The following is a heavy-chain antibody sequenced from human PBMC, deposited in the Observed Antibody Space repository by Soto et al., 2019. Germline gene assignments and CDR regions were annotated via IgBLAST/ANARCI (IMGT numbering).Heavy chain of an antibody. V-gene: IGHV3-7*01. D-gene: IGHD3-10*01. Sequence: LRLSCAASGFTFSSYWMSWVRQAPGKGLEWVANIKQDGSEKYYVDSVKGRFTISRDNAKNSLYLQMNSLRAEDTAVYYCARGQTYYYGSGSYSWGQGTLVTVSS. CDR1: GFTFSSYW. CDR3: ARGQTYYYGSGSYS. CDR2: IKQDGSEK. J-gene: IGHJ4*02.